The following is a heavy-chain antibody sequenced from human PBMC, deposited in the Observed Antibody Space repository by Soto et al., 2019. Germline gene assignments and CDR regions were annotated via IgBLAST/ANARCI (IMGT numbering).Heavy chain of an antibody. D-gene: IGHD6-13*01. CDR1: GDSISSGDYY. J-gene: IGHJ6*02. V-gene: IGHV4-61*08. CDR3: AREGVSSSWYNYYAMDV. Sequence: PSETLSLTCTVSGDSISSGDYYWSWIRQPPGKGLEWIGYIYYSGSINYNHSLKSRVTISVDTSKNQFSLKLSSVTAADTAVYYCAREGVSSSWYNYYAMDVWGQGTTVTVSS. CDR2: IYYSGSI.